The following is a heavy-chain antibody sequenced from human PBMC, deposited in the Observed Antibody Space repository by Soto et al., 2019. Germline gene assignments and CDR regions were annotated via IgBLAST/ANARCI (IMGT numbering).Heavy chain of an antibody. J-gene: IGHJ5*02. CDR2: FNYSGRS. CDR3: AGWYWADSVSCNWFDP. V-gene: IGHV4-59*03. D-gene: IGHD1-20*01. Sequence: QVQLQESGPGLVKSSETLSLTCSVSGDSSSTYYWGWIRQPPGKGLEWIGYFNYSGRSNHNPSLKSRLSISVDASKNQDCLTLTSVTAADTAVYYCAGWYWADSVSCNWFDPWGKGTLVVVSS. CDR1: GDSSSTYY.